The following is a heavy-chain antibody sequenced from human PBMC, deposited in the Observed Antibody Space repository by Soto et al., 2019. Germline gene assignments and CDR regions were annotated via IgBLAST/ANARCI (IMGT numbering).Heavy chain of an antibody. J-gene: IGHJ5*02. CDR1: GGSFSGYY. D-gene: IGHD6-13*01. CDR3: ARGSSWWRGYNWFDP. Sequence: QVQLQQWGAGLLKPSETLSLTCAVYGGSFSGYYWSWIRQPPGKGLEWIGEINHSGSTNYNPSLKSRVTISVDTSRNQFSLKLRSVTAADTAVYYCARGSSWWRGYNWFDPWGQGTLVTVSS. CDR2: INHSGST. V-gene: IGHV4-34*01.